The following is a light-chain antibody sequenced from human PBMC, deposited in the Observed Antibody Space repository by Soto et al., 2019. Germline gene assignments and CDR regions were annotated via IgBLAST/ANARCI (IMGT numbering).Light chain of an antibody. CDR1: QSVSSTY. Sequence: IVLTQSPGTLSLSPGERATLSCRASQSVSSTYLAWYQQQPGQAPRLLIFGASSWATGIPDRFSGSGSGTDFTLTITSLEPEDFAVYCCQHFGTSPPMYTFGQGTKLEIK. CDR2: GAS. V-gene: IGKV3-20*01. J-gene: IGKJ2*01. CDR3: QHFGTSPPMYT.